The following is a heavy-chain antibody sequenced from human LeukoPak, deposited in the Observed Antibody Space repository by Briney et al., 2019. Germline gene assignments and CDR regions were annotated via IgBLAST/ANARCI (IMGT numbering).Heavy chain of an antibody. CDR1: GFTFSSYA. J-gene: IGHJ3*02. V-gene: IGHV3-23*01. CDR2: ISGSGGST. D-gene: IGHD4-17*01. CDR3: ARKYGDYIDAFDI. Sequence: GSLRLSCAASGFTFSSYAMIWVLQAPGKGLEWVSSISGSGGSTYYADSVKGRFTISRDNSKNTLYLQMNSLRAEDTAVYYCARKYGDYIDAFDIWGQGTMVSVSS.